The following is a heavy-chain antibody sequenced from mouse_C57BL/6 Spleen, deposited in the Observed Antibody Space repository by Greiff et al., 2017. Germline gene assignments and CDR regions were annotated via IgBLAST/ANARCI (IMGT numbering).Heavy chain of an antibody. D-gene: IGHD2-14*01. J-gene: IGHJ2*01. CDR1: GFTFSSYA. Sequence: EVMLVESGEGLVKPGGSLKLSCAASGFTFSSYAMSWVRQTPEKRLEWVAYISSGGDYIYYADTVKGRFTITRDKARNTRYLQMNGLKSEDAAMYYCSRENTYYRHFDYWGQGTTLTVSS. V-gene: IGHV5-9-1*02. CDR3: SRENTYYRHFDY. CDR2: ISSGGDYI.